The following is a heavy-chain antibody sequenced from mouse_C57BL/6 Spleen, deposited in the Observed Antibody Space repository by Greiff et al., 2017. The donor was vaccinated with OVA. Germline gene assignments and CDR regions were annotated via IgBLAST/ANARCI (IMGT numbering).Heavy chain of an antibody. CDR1: GFTFSDYY. Sequence: DVQLVESEGGLVQPGSSMKLSCTASGFTFSDYYMAWVRQVPEKGLEWVANINYDGSSTYYLDSLKSRFIISRDNAKNILYLQMSSLKSEDTATYYCARDDRWMDYWGQGTSVTVSS. V-gene: IGHV5-16*01. CDR3: ARDDRWMDY. CDR2: INYDGSST. J-gene: IGHJ4*01.